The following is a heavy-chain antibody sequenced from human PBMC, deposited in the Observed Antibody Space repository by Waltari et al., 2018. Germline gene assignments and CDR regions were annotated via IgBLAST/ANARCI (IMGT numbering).Heavy chain of an antibody. Sequence: QLHLQESGPGLVKPSETLSLTCTVSGGSISSSSYYWCRSRQPPGKGLDWIGGIYYSGNTYYNPSLKSRVTISVDTSKNQFSLKLSSVTAADTAVYYCARMSIFWYFDLWGRGTLVTVSS. CDR2: IYYSGNT. CDR1: GGSISSSSYY. CDR3: ARMSIFWYFDL. V-gene: IGHV4-39*01. D-gene: IGHD3-3*02. J-gene: IGHJ2*01.